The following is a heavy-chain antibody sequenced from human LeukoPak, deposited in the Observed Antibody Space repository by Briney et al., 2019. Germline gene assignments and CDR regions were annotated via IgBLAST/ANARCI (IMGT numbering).Heavy chain of an antibody. Sequence: SQTLSLTCTVSGGSISSGGYYWSWIRQHPGKGLEWIGYIYYSGSTYYNPSLKSRVTISVDTSKNQFSLKLSSVTAADTAVYYCARDGGGSGNMDVWGKGTKVTVSS. J-gene: IGHJ6*03. D-gene: IGHD3-10*01. CDR2: IYYSGST. V-gene: IGHV4-31*03. CDR1: GGSISSGGYY. CDR3: ARDGGGSGNMDV.